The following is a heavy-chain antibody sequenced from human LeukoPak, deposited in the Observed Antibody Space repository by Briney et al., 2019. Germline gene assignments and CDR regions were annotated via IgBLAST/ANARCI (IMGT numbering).Heavy chain of an antibody. V-gene: IGHV4-61*01. CDR1: GGSVSRSPYY. D-gene: IGHD3-10*01. Sequence: SETLSLTCTVSGGSVSRSPYYWSWIRQPPGKGLEWIGYIYCSGSTNYNPSLKSRVTISVDTSKNQFSLKLSSVTAADTAVYYCARGDGSGSYRLRYYYFDYWGQGTLVTVSS. CDR3: ARGDGSGSYRLRYYYFDY. J-gene: IGHJ4*02. CDR2: IYCSGST.